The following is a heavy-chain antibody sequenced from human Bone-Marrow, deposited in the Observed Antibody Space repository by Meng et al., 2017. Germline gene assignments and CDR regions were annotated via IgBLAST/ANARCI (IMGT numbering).Heavy chain of an antibody. CDR2: IYYSGST. Sequence: VLRHGSCPGTWKPPQTLSLSCTVSGGSISSGNHYWSWIRQHPGKVLEYIGYIYYSGSTYYNPSLKSLVIISVDTSKNQFSLRLNSVTAADTAVYYCASLYGDSSVWYLDLWGRGTLVTVSS. CDR1: GGSISSGNHY. J-gene: IGHJ2*01. V-gene: IGHV4-31*01. D-gene: IGHD4-17*01. CDR3: ASLYGDSSVWYLDL.